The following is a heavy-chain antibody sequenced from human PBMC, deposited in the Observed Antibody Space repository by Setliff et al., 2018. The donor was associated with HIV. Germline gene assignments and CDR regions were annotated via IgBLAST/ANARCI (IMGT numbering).Heavy chain of an antibody. CDR1: GFTFSSYA. Sequence: GGSLRLSCAASGFTFSSYAMHWVRQPPGKGLEWISYISNSSSHTVYADSVKGRFTISRDNAKKSLYLEMNSLRAEDTAVYYCARDRGGNSGGFYDPPLDVWGLGTLVTVS. J-gene: IGHJ4*02. CDR3: ARDRGGNSGGFYDPPLDV. D-gene: IGHD1-26*01. V-gene: IGHV3-21*05. CDR2: ISNSSSHT.